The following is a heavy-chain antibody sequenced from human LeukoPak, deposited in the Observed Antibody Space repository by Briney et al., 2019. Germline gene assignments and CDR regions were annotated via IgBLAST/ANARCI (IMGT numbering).Heavy chain of an antibody. J-gene: IGHJ6*03. CDR2: INPNSGGT. CDR1: GYTFTGYY. CDR3: ARVEYYYDSSGYPHYYYYMDV. V-gene: IGHV1-2*02. D-gene: IGHD3-22*01. Sequence: ASVKVSCKASGYTFTGYYMHWVRQAPGQGLEWMGWINPNSGGTNYAQKFQGRVTMTRDTSISTAYMELGRLRSDDTAVYYCARVEYYYDSSGYPHYYYYMDVWGKGTTVTVSS.